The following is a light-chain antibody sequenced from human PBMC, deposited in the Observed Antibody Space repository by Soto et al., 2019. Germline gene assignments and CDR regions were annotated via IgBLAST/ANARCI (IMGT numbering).Light chain of an antibody. CDR2: DAS. V-gene: IGKV1-5*01. CDR3: QQRSNRLT. Sequence: DIQMTQSPSTLSASVGDRVTITCRASQSITNWLAWYQQKPGKAPKLLVYDASSLESGVPSRFSGSGSGTEFTLTISSIEPEDFAVYYCQQRSNRLTLGGGTKVDIK. J-gene: IGKJ4*01. CDR1: QSITNW.